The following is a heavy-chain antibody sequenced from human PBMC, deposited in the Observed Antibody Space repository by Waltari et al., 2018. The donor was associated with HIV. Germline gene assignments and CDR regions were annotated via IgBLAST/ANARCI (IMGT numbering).Heavy chain of an antibody. CDR3: ATDRYSYGFQNPDF. D-gene: IGHD5-18*01. CDR2: ISYDGSNK. V-gene: IGHV3-30*19. Sequence: QVHLEESGGGVVQPGTSLRLSCAASGFTFRTYGMHWVRQAPGKGLEWVAVISYDGSNKYFLESVKGRFNISRDNSKNRLFLQMNSLTAEDTAVYFCATDRYSYGFQNPDFWGQGTLVSVSS. J-gene: IGHJ4*02. CDR1: GFTFRTYG.